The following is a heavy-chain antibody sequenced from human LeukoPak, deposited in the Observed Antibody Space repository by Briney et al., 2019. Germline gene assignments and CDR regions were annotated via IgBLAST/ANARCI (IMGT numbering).Heavy chain of an antibody. J-gene: IGHJ4*02. CDR1: GGSISSYY. CDR3: ARWVSSSWYRGAFDY. D-gene: IGHD6-13*01. CDR2: IYYSGST. Sequence: SETLSLTCTVSGGSISSYYWSWIRQPPGKGLEWIGYIYYSGSTNYNPSLKSRVTISVDTSKNQFSLRLSSVTAADTAVYYCARWVSSSWYRGAFDYWGQGTLVTVSS. V-gene: IGHV4-59*08.